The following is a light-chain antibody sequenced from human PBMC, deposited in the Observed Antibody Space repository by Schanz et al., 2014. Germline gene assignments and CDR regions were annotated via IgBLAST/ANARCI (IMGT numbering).Light chain of an antibody. Sequence: EIVLTQSPGTLSVSPGQRVTLSCRASQTVGSNLAWYQQNPGQAPRLLIYGASTRATGVPARFSGSGSGADFTLTISSLEPEDFAVYYCQQRNNWPLTFGQGTRLEIK. CDR2: GAS. CDR3: QQRNNWPLT. J-gene: IGKJ5*01. V-gene: IGKV3-11*01. CDR1: QTVGSN.